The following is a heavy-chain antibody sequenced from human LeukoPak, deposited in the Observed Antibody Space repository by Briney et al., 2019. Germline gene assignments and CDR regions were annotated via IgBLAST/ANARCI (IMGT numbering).Heavy chain of an antibody. CDR3: AREIIVAAGTHFDY. D-gene: IGHD6-13*01. V-gene: IGHV3-7*01. CDR2: IKQDGSEK. J-gene: IGHJ4*02. CDR1: GFTFSDYY. Sequence: GGSLRLSCAASGFTFSDYYMSWVRQAPGKGLEWVANIKQDGSEKYYVDSVKGRFTISRDNAKNSLYLQMNSLRAEDTAVYYCAREIIVAAGTHFDYWGQGTLVTVSS.